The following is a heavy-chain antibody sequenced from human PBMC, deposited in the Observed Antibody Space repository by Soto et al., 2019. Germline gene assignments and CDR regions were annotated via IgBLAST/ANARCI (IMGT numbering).Heavy chain of an antibody. CDR3: ARIGHFDWLMTRDAFDI. CDR2: IYYSGST. Sequence: SETLSLTCTVSGGSISSYYWSWIRQPPGKGLEWVGYIYYSGSTNYNPSLKSRVTISVDTSKNQFSLKLSSVTAADTAVYYCARIGHFDWLMTRDAFDIWGQGTMVTVSS. V-gene: IGHV4-59*01. CDR1: GGSISSYY. J-gene: IGHJ3*02. D-gene: IGHD3-9*01.